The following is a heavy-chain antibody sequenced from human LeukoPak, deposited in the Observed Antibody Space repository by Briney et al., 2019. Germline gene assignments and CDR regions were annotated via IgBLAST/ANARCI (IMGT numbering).Heavy chain of an antibody. CDR1: GFTFSSYA. V-gene: IGHV3-23*01. Sequence: GGSLRLSCAASGFTFSSYAMSWVRQAPGKGLEWVSAINGSGGSTYYADSVKGRFTISRDNSKNTLYLQMNSLRAEDTAVYYCAKVMDRGYSGYDSVPNFDYWGQGTLVTVSS. CDR3: AKVMDRGYSGYDSVPNFDY. D-gene: IGHD5-12*01. J-gene: IGHJ4*02. CDR2: INGSGGST.